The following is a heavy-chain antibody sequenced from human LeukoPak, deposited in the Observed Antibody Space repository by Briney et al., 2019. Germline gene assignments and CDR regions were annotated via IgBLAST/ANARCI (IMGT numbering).Heavy chain of an antibody. CDR1: GYTFTSYY. CDR3: ARDLSYYYDSSGYYGY. Sequence: GSSVKVSCKASGYTFTSYYTHWVRQAPGQGLEWMGIINPSGGSTSYAQKFQGRVTMTRDTSTSTVYMELSSLRSEDTAVCYCARDLSYYYDSSGYYGYWGQGTLVTVSS. J-gene: IGHJ4*02. V-gene: IGHV1-46*01. CDR2: INPSGGST. D-gene: IGHD3-22*01.